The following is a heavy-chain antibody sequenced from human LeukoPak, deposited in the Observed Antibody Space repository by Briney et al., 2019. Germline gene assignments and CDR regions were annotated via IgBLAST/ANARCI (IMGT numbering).Heavy chain of an antibody. CDR1: GFTFSSYW. D-gene: IGHD6-13*01. J-gene: IGHJ4*02. Sequence: GVSLRLSCAASGFTFSSYWMSWVRQAPGKGLEWVANIKQDGSEKYYVDSVKGRFTISRDNAKNSLYLQMNSLRAEDTAVYYCARCPIAAAGEYFDYWGQGTLVTVSS. V-gene: IGHV3-7*01. CDR2: IKQDGSEK. CDR3: ARCPIAAAGEYFDY.